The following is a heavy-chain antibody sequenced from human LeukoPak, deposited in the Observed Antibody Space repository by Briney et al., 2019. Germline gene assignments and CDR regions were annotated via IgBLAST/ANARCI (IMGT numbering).Heavy chain of an antibody. CDR3: ARERSGPAVRAHNWFDP. D-gene: IGHD1-26*01. J-gene: IGHJ5*01. CDR2: ISSSSRSI. Sequence: PGGSLRLSCVGSGFTFSGYNIDWVRQAPGKGLGWVSSISSSSRSIYYADSLKGRITISRDNTKNSVFLQMSGLRVDDTAVYYCARERSGPAVRAHNWFDPWGRGTLVIVSS. V-gene: IGHV3-21*06. CDR1: GFTFSGYN.